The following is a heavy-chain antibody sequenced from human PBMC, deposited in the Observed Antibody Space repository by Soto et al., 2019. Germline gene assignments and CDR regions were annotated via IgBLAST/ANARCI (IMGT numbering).Heavy chain of an antibody. V-gene: IGHV3-21*01. CDR2: IDSSSSYI. J-gene: IGHJ4*02. Sequence: GGSLRLCCAASQLNFIICSMHWVRPAPGKGLEWVSSIDSSSSYIHYADSVKGRFTISRDNAKNSLYLQMNSLRAEDTAVYYCATISGTTRWDDYWGQGNLVTVS. D-gene: IGHD1-20*01. CDR3: ATISGTTRWDDY. CDR1: QLNFIICS.